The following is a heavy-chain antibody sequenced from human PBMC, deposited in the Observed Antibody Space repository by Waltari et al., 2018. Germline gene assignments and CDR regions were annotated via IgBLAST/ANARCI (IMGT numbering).Heavy chain of an antibody. CDR1: RSSIRNNNYY. CDR3: VRGYPDIVATISDY. J-gene: IGHJ4*02. D-gene: IGHD5-12*01. V-gene: IGHV4-39*07. CDR2: FYKSGTT. Sequence: QLQLQESGPGLVKPSETLSLTCTVSRSSIRNNNYYWGWVRQPPGKGLEWIGRFYKSGTTYYNQSLKSRVTISVDTSNNQFSLKLNPVTAADTAVYYCVRGYPDIVATISDYWGQGTLVIVSS.